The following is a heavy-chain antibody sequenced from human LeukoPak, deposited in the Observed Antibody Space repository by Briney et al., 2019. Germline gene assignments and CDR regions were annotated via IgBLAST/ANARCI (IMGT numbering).Heavy chain of an antibody. CDR3: ARETDYYDSSGYPH. CDR1: GGSISSYY. D-gene: IGHD3-22*01. CDR2: IYTSGST. V-gene: IGHV4-4*07. Sequence: PSETLSLTCTVSGGSISSYYWSWIRQPAGKGLEWIGRIYTSGSTNYNPSLKSRVTMSVGTSKNQFSLKLSSVTAADTAVYYCARETDYYDSSGYPHWGQGTLVTVSS. J-gene: IGHJ4*02.